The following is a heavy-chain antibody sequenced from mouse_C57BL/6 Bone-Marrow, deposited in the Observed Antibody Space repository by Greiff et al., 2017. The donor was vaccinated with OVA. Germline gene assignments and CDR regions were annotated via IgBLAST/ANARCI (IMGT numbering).Heavy chain of an antibody. D-gene: IGHD2-4*01. CDR2: ISSGGSYT. Sequence: EVMLVESGGDLVKPGGSLKLSCAASGFTFSSYGMSWVRQTPDKRLEWVATISSGGSYTYYPDSVKGRFTISRDNAKNTLYLQMSSLKSEDTAMYYCARHPPYDYDEGDYFDYWGQGTTLTVSS. CDR3: ARHPPYDYDEGDYFDY. J-gene: IGHJ2*01. V-gene: IGHV5-6*01. CDR1: GFTFSSYG.